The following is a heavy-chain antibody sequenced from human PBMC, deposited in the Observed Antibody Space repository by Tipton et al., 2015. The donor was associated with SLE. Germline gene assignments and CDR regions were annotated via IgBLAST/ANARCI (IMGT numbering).Heavy chain of an antibody. CDR1: GFTFDDFT. Sequence: SLRLSCVASGFTFDDFTMHWVRQAPGKGLEWVGLIGWNGARTDYADSVRGRITISRDDAENSLYLQMDNLRAEVTAVYYCARDLYASGHAIFDPWGQGTLVTVSS. CDR2: IGWNGART. D-gene: IGHD3-10*01. J-gene: IGHJ5*02. CDR3: ARDLYASGHAIFDP. V-gene: IGHV3-43*01.